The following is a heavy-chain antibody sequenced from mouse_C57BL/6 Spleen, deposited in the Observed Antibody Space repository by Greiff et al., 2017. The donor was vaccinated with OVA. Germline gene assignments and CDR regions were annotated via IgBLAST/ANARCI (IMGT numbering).Heavy chain of an antibody. D-gene: IGHD2-5*01. V-gene: IGHV1-26*01. CDR3: AADYYRNYEEFAY. Sequence: EVQLQQSGPELVKPGASVKISCKASGYTFTDYYMNWVKQSHGKSLEWIGDINPNNGGTSYNQKFKGKATLTVDKSSSTAYMELRSLTSEDSAVYDCAADYYRNYEEFAYWGQGTLVTVSA. J-gene: IGHJ3*01. CDR1: GYTFTDYY. CDR2: INPNNGGT.